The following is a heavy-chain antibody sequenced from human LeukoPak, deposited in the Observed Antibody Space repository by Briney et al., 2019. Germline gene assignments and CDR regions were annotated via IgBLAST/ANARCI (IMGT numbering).Heavy chain of an antibody. CDR1: GGSFSGYY. D-gene: IGHD3-16*01. CDR3: ARVGHYYYYGMDV. V-gene: IGHV4-34*01. CDR2: INHIGST. Sequence: SETLSLTCAVYGGSFSGYYWSWIRHPPGKGLEWIGEINHIGSTNYNPSLKSRVTISVDTSKNQFSLKLSSVTAADTAVYYCARVGHYYYYGMDVWGQGTTVTVSS. J-gene: IGHJ6*02.